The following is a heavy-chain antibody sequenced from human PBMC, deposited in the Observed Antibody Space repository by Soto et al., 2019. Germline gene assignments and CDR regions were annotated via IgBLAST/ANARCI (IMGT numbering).Heavy chain of an antibody. Sequence: PGGSLRLSCAASGFTFSSYGMHWVRPAPGKGLEWVAVISYDVSNKYYADSVTGRFTISRDNSKNTLYLQMNSLRAETTAGYDCAKANLRYFDCCPFDCWGQGTLFTSPQ. D-gene: IGHD3-9*01. CDR3: AKANLRYFDCCPFDC. CDR2: ISYDVSNK. CDR1: GFTFSSYG. V-gene: IGHV3-30*18. J-gene: IGHJ4*02.